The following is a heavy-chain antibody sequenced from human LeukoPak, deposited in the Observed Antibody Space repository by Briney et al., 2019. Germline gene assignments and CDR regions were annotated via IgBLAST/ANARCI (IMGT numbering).Heavy chain of an antibody. CDR1: GFTFSNYG. CDR3: TKGESSSYWYFDL. Sequence: GGSLRLSCEASGFTFSNYGMNWARQAPGKGLEWVAVILYDGSKKYYADSVKGRFTISRDNSKNTLYLQMNSLRTEDTAMYYCTKGESSSYWYFDLWGPGTVVTVSS. J-gene: IGHJ2*01. D-gene: IGHD6-6*01. CDR2: ILYDGSKK. V-gene: IGHV3-30*18.